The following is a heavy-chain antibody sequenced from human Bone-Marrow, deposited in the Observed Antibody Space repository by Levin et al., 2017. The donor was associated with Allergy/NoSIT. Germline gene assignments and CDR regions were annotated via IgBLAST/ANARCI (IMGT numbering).Heavy chain of an antibody. CDR3: ARAAVYSGYDLGDYYNYYYGMDV. J-gene: IGHJ6*02. CDR2: INPNSGGT. V-gene: IGHV1-2*04. D-gene: IGHD5-12*01. CDR1: GYTFTGYY. Sequence: ASVKVSCKASGYTFTGYYMHWVRQAPGQGLEWMGWINPNSGGTNYAQKFQGWVTMTRDTSISTAYMELSRLRSDDTAVYYCARAAVYSGYDLGDYYNYYYGMDVWGQGTTVTVSS.